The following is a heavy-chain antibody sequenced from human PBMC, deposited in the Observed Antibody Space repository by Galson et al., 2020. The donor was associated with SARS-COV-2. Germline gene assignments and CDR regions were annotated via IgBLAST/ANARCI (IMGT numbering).Heavy chain of an antibody. CDR1: GFTFENHA. CDR2: IFYDGSNK. V-gene: IGHV3-33*01. Sequence: GESLKISCAAPGFTFENHAMHWVRQAPGKGLEWVAQIFYDGSNKYYLDSVKGRFTISRDHSENTVSLQMDNLRAEDTAVYFCARDGQLSSGWAFDYWGQGTLVTVSS. D-gene: IGHD6-19*01. J-gene: IGHJ4*02. CDR3: ARDGQLSSGWAFDY.